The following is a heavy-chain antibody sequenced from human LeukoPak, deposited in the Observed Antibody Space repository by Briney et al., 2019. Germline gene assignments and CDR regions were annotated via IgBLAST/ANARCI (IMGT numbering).Heavy chain of an antibody. Sequence: GGSLRLSCAASGFTFSSYGMHWVRQAPGKGLEWVAVISYDGSNKYYADSVKGRFTISRDNSKNTLYLQMNSLRAEDTAVYYCARTLGYCSSTSCYPHNYYYYGMDVWGQGTTVTVSS. J-gene: IGHJ6*02. D-gene: IGHD2-2*01. CDR2: ISYDGSNK. CDR1: GFTFSSYG. V-gene: IGHV3-30*03. CDR3: ARTLGYCSSTSCYPHNYYYYGMDV.